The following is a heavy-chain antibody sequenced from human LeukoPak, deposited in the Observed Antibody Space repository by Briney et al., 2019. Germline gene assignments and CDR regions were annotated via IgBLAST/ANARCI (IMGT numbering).Heavy chain of an antibody. D-gene: IGHD3-22*01. Sequence: SETLSLTCTVSGGSIINYYWSWIRQPPGKGLEWIGYIYYSESTNNNHSLNSQGTISLDTSKNQFSLKLSSVTAADTAVYYCARVLATDSYDSSGYYLPSYYFDYWGQGTLVSVSS. CDR1: GGSIINYY. CDR2: IYYSEST. V-gene: IGHV4-59*01. CDR3: ARVLATDSYDSSGYYLPSYYFDY. J-gene: IGHJ4*02.